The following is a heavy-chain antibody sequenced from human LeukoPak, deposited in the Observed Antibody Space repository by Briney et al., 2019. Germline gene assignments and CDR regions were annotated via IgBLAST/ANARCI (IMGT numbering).Heavy chain of an antibody. V-gene: IGHV1-2*02. CDR2: INPNSGGT. Sequence: ASVKVSCKASGYTFTGCYMHWVRQAPGQGLEWMGWINPNSGGTNYAQKFQGRVTMTRDTSISTAYMELSRLRSDDTAVYYCARVPRYSGYDWPHTFDFWGQGTLVTVSS. CDR1: GYTFTGCY. D-gene: IGHD5-12*01. J-gene: IGHJ4*02. CDR3: ARVPRYSGYDWPHTFDF.